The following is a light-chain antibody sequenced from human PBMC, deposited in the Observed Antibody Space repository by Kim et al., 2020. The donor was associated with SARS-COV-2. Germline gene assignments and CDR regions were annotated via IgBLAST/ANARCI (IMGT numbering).Light chain of an antibody. CDR1: QAVSRNH. CDR2: GVS. CDR3: QQYGNSRT. J-gene: IGKJ1*01. Sequence: SLSPGERASLSCRASQAVSRNHLAWYQQKPGQAPRLLIYGVSTRATGIPDRFSGSGSGTDFTLTITRLEPEDFAVYYCQQYGNSRTFGQGTKVEI. V-gene: IGKV3-20*01.